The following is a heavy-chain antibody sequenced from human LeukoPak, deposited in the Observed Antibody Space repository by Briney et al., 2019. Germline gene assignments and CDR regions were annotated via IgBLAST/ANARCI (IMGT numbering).Heavy chain of an antibody. CDR1: GYSISSGYY. J-gene: IGHJ4*02. V-gene: IGHV4-38-2*02. D-gene: IGHD3-22*01. CDR3: ASRWLLPFDY. CDR2: IYHSGST. Sequence: SETLSLTCTVSGYSISSGYYWGWIRQPPGKGLEWIGSIYHSGSTYYNPSLKSRVTIPVDTSKNQFSLKLSSVTAADTAVYYCASRWLLPFDYWGQGTLVTVSS.